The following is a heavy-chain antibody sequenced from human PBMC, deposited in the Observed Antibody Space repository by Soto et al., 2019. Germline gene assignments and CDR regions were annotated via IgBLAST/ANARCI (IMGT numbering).Heavy chain of an antibody. CDR1: GGSFSGYY. J-gene: IGHJ4*02. D-gene: IGHD6-13*01. V-gene: IGHV4-34*01. Sequence: TLSLTCAVYGGSFSGYYWSWIRQPPGKGLEWIGEINHSGSTNYNPSLKSRVTISVDTSKNQFSLKLSSVTAADTAVYYCARETIAAAGTVDYWGQGTLVTVSS. CDR3: ARETIAAAGTVDY. CDR2: INHSGST.